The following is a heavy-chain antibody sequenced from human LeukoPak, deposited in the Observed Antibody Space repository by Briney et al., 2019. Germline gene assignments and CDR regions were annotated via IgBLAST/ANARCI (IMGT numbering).Heavy chain of an antibody. CDR2: INPNSGGT. D-gene: IGHD2-15*01. CDR1: GYTFTSYA. J-gene: IGHJ5*02. V-gene: IGHV1-2*02. Sequence: ASVTVSCKASGYTFTSYAMNWVRQAPGHGLERMGCINPNSGGTNYAQKFQGRVTMTRDTSISTSSMELSRLRSDDTAVYYCARGRGVAATPEGFDPWGQGTLVTVSS. CDR3: ARGRGVAATPEGFDP.